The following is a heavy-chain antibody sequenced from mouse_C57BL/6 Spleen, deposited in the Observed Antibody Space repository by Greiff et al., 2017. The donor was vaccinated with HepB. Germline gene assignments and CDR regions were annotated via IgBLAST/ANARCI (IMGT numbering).Heavy chain of an antibody. Sequence: EVKLEESGEGLVKPGGSLKLSCAASGFTFSSYAMSWVRQTPEKRLEWVAYISSGGDYIYYADTVKGRFTISRDNARNTLYLKMSSLKSEDTAMYYCTRKGIYYYGSSYGYLDVWGTGTTVPVSS. J-gene: IGHJ1*03. CDR3: TRKGIYYYGSSYGYLDV. CDR1: GFTFSSYA. D-gene: IGHD1-1*01. V-gene: IGHV5-9-1*02. CDR2: ISSGGDYI.